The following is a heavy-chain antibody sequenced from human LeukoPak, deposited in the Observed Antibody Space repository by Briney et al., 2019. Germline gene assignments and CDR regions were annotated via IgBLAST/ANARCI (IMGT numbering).Heavy chain of an antibody. D-gene: IGHD3-22*01. V-gene: IGHV1-2*02. CDR3: ARFQNYYDSNEDDY. Sequence: ASVKVSCKASGYTFTGYYMHWVRQAPGQGLERMGWINPNSGGTNYAQKFQGRVTMTRDTSISTAYMELSRLRSDDTAVYYCARFQNYYDSNEDDYWGQGTLVTVSS. CDR1: GYTFTGYY. J-gene: IGHJ4*02. CDR2: INPNSGGT.